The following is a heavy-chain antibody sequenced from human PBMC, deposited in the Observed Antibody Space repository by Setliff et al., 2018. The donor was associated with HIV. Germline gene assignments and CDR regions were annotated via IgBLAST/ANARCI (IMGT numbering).Heavy chain of an antibody. CDR3: TAGHYGPNP. Sequence: LRLSCAASGFTFSSYSMNWVRQAPGKGLEWVSSISSSSTYMFYADSVKGRFTISRDNTARSLYLQMNSLKVDDTAVYHCTAGHYGPNPWGQGTPVTVSS. D-gene: IGHD3-10*01. CDR2: ISSSSTYM. V-gene: IGHV3-21*01. CDR1: GFTFSSYS. J-gene: IGHJ5*02.